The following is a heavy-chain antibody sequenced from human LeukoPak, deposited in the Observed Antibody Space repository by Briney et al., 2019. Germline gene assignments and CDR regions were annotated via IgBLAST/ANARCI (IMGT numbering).Heavy chain of an antibody. V-gene: IGHV3-20*04. D-gene: IGHD3-10*02. J-gene: IGHJ3*02. Sequence: GGSLRLSCEVSGFTFDDHAINWLRQAPGKGLEWVANINWNGGSTGYGDSVKGRFTISRDNTKNSVFLQMHSLRGDDTALYYCARDMLLKDAFDIWGQGTMVIVSS. CDR2: INWNGGST. CDR1: GFTFDDHA. CDR3: ARDMLLKDAFDI.